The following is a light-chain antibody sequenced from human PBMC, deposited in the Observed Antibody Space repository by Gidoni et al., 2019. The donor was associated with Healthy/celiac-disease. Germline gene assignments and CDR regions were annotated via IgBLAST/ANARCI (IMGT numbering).Light chain of an antibody. CDR3: AAWDDSLNGYV. CDR2: SNN. Sequence: QSVLTQPPSASGTPGQRVTISGSGSSPKLLIYSNNQRPSGVPDRFSGAKSGTSASLTISGLQSEDEADYYCAAWDDSLNGYVFGTGTKVTGL. V-gene: IGLV1-44*01. CDR1: S. J-gene: IGLJ1*01.